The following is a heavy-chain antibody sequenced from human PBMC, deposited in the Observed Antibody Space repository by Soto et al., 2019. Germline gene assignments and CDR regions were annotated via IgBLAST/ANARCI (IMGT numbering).Heavy chain of an antibody. D-gene: IGHD3-16*02. Sequence: PSETLSLTCAVSGGSISSGGYSWSWIRQPPGKGLEWIGYIYHSGSTNYNPSLKSRVTISVDTSKNQFSLKLSSVTAADTAVYYCAGLQSMRLSGLDPWGQGTLVTVSS. J-gene: IGHJ5*02. CDR3: AGLQSMRLSGLDP. CDR1: GGSISSGGYS. CDR2: IYHSGST. V-gene: IGHV4-30-2*05.